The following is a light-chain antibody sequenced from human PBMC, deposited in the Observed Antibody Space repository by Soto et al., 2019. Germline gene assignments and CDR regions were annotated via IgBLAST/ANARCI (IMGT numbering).Light chain of an antibody. CDR3: TSYRTYSGV. Sequence: QSVLTQPASVSGSPGQSITISCTGTSGDIGASNYVSWYQQFPDKAPKLIIYDVSDRPSGVPTRFSGSKSGNTASLTISGLQPEDEADYYCTSYRTYSGVFGTGTKVTVL. V-gene: IGLV2-14*01. CDR1: SGDIGASNY. CDR2: DVS. J-gene: IGLJ1*01.